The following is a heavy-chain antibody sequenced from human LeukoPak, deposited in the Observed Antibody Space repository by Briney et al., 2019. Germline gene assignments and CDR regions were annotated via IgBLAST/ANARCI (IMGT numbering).Heavy chain of an antibody. V-gene: IGHV3-23*01. CDR1: GFTFSSYA. CDR3: AKSDPCYYDSSKEGGY. J-gene: IGHJ4*02. D-gene: IGHD3-22*01. CDR2: ISGSGGST. Sequence: GGSLRLSCAASGFTFSSYAMSWVRQAPGKGLEWVSAISGSGGSTYYADSVKGRFTISRDNSKNTLYLQMNSLRAEDTAVYYCAKSDPCYYDSSKEGGYWGQGTLVTVSS.